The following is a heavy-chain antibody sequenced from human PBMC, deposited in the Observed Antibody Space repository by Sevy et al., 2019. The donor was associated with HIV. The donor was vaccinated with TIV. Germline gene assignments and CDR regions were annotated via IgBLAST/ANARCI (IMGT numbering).Heavy chain of an antibody. V-gene: IGHV3-23*01. J-gene: IGHJ4*02. D-gene: IGHD2-21*02. CDR1: GFTFSSYA. CDR3: ARVVVTATYYFDY. Sequence: GGSLRLSCAASGFTFSSYAMTWVRQAPGKGLEWVSAISGSGGSTYFADSVGGRFTISRDNSENTLYLQVNSLRAEDTAVYYCARVVVTATYYFDYWGQGTLVTVSS. CDR2: ISGSGGST.